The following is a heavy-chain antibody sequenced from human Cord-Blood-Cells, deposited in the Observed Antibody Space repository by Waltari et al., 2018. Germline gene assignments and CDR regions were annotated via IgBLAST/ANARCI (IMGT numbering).Heavy chain of an antibody. CDR1: GGSISSYY. V-gene: IGHV4-59*01. CDR3: ARGGRGYYDSTGAFDI. Sequence: HVQLQESGPGLVKPSETLSLTCTVSGGSISSYYWSWIRQPPGKGLEWIGYIDYSGSTNYNPSLKSRVTISVDTSKNQFSLKLSSVTAADTAVYYCARGGRGYYDSTGAFDIWGQGTMVTVSS. CDR2: IDYSGST. J-gene: IGHJ3*02. D-gene: IGHD3-22*01.